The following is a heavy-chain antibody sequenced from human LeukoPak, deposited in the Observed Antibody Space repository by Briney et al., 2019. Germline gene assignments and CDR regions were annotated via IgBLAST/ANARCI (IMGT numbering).Heavy chain of an antibody. D-gene: IGHD3-10*01. V-gene: IGHV4-38-2*02. J-gene: IGHJ3*02. CDR3: AKSNGYGLVDI. Sequence: SETLSLTCTVSGYSISSGYYWGWIRQSPEKGLEWIGTISHSGSTYYNPSLKSRVTISLDTSRNQFSLKLNSVTAADTAVYYCAKSNGYGLVDIWGRGTMVTVSS. CDR2: ISHSGST. CDR1: GYSISSGYY.